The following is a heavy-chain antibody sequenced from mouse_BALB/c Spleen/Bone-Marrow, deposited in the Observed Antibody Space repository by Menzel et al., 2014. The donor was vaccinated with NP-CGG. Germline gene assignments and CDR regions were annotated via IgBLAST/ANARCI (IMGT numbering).Heavy chain of an antibody. CDR2: IGTGGGT. CDR3: ARDWAYGNWYFDV. V-gene: IGHV2-9*02. J-gene: IGHJ1*01. D-gene: IGHD2-1*01. CDR1: GFSLXNYG. Sequence: VHLVESGPGLVAPSQSLSITCTVSGFSLXNYGVHWVRQPPGKGLEWLGVIGTGGGTNYNSALMSRLSISIDNSKSQVFLKMNSRQTDDTAMYYCARDWAYGNWYFDVWGAGTPVTVSS.